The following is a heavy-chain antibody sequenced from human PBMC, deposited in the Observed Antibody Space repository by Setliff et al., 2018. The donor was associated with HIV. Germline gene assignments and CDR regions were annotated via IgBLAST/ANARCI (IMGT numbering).Heavy chain of an antibody. J-gene: IGHJ5*02. D-gene: IGHD6-13*01. V-gene: IGHV1-18*01. CDR1: GYIFTTFG. Sequence: ASVKVSCKASGYIFTTFGFSWVRQAPGQGLEWMGWINTHDGNTHYAQRFQGRVTMTRDTSTTTAYMELRSLRSDDTAVYYCARATGAADLWGQGTKVTVSS. CDR2: INTHDGNT. CDR3: ARATGAADL.